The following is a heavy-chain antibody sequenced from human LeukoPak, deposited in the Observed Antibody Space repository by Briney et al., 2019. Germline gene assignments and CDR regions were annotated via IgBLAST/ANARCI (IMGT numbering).Heavy chain of an antibody. CDR2: IYYSGST. CDR1: GGSISRGGYY. CDR3: ARGRGYYDPFDP. V-gene: IGHV4-31*03. D-gene: IGHD3-22*01. J-gene: IGHJ5*02. Sequence: SETLSLTCTVSGGSISRGGYYWSWIRQHPGKGLEWIGYIYYSGSTYYNPSLKSRVTISVDTSKNQFSLKLSSATAADTAVYYCARGRGYYDPFDPWGQGALVTVSS.